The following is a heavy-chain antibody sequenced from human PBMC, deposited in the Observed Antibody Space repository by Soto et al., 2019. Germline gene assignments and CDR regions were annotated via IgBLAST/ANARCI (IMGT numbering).Heavy chain of an antibody. V-gene: IGHV4-34*01. CDR1: GGSFSGYY. Sequence: SETLSLTCAVYGGSFSGYYWSWIRQPPGKGLEWIGEINHSGSTNYNPSLKSRVTISVDTSKNQFSLKLSSVTAADTAVYYCARGFVPRYCSGGSCYSDRFDPWGQGTLVTVSS. D-gene: IGHD2-15*01. CDR3: ARGFVPRYCSGGSCYSDRFDP. CDR2: INHSGST. J-gene: IGHJ5*02.